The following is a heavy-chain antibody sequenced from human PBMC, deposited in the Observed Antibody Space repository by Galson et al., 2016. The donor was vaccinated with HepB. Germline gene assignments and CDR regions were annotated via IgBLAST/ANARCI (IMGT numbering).Heavy chain of an antibody. CDR2: IDWVDDK. Sequence: PALVKPTQTLTLTCTFSGFSPSTSAMCVNWLRQPPGKALEWLALIDWVDDKYYSTSLKTRLTISKDTSKNQVVLIMTNLDPVDTATYYCARGRLTRASWYYFDDWGQGIMVTVSS. V-gene: IGHV2-70*01. J-gene: IGHJ4*02. CDR3: ARGRLTRASWYYFDD. CDR1: GFSPSTSAMC. D-gene: IGHD6-13*01.